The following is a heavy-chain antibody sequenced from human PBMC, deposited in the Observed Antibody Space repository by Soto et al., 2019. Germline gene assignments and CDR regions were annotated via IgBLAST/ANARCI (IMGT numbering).Heavy chain of an antibody. CDR3: ARGGVAAAGTYYYYYGMDV. V-gene: IGHV1-8*01. Sequence: ASVKVSCKASGYTFTSYDINWVRQATGQGLEWMGWMNPNSGNTGYAQKFQGRVTMTRNTSISTAYMELSSLRSEDTAVYYCARGGVAAAGTYYYYYGMDVWGQGTTVTVSS. D-gene: IGHD6-13*01. J-gene: IGHJ6*02. CDR2: MNPNSGNT. CDR1: GYTFTSYD.